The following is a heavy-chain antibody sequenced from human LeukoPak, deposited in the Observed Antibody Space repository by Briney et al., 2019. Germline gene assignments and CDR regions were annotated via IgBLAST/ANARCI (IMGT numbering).Heavy chain of an antibody. J-gene: IGHJ4*02. V-gene: IGHV3-53*01. CDR2: IYSGGST. Sequence: GGSLRLSCAASGFTVSSNYMSWVRQAPGKGLEWVSVIYSGGSTYYADSVKGRFTISRDNSKNTLYLQMNSLRAEDTAVHYCARAPGGSYYYYWGQGTLVTVSS. CDR3: ARAPGGSYYYY. CDR1: GFTVSSNY. D-gene: IGHD1-26*01.